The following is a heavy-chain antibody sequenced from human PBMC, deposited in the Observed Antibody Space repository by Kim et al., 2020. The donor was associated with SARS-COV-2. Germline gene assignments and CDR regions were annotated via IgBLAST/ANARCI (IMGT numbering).Heavy chain of an antibody. J-gene: IGHJ4*02. Sequence: GGSLRLSCAASGFTFSRNWMSWVRQAPGKGLEWVANIKQDGSEKYYVDSVKGRFTISRDNSKNSLYLQMNSLRAEDTAVYYCARLSPLYTYYYDSSGFRDYWGQGTLVPVSS. CDR1: GFTFSRNW. CDR2: IKQDGSEK. CDR3: ARLSPLYTYYYDSSGFRDY. D-gene: IGHD3-22*01. V-gene: IGHV3-7*03.